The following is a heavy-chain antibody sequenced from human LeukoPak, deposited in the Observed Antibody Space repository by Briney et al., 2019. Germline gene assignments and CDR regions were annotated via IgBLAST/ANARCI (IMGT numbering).Heavy chain of an antibody. CDR2: ISYDGSNK. D-gene: IGHD4-17*01. CDR1: GFTFSSYG. Sequence: PGGSLRLSCAASGFTFSSYGMHWVRQAPGMGLEWVAVISYDGSNKYYADSVKGRFTISRDNSKNTLYLQMNSLRAEDTAVYYCAKDAPNYGDYAAGIDYWGQGTLVTVSS. J-gene: IGHJ4*02. V-gene: IGHV3-30*18. CDR3: AKDAPNYGDYAAGIDY.